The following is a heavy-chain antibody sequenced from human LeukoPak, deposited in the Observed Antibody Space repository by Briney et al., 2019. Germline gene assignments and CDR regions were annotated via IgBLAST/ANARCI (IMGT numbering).Heavy chain of an antibody. CDR2: ISYDGSNK. V-gene: IGHV3-30*04. Sequence: GGSLRLSCAASGFTFSSYAMHWVRQAPGKGLEWVAVISYDGSNKYYADSVKGRFTISRDNAKNSLYLQMNSLRAEDTAVYYCARVKEASAFDIWGQGTMVTVSS. J-gene: IGHJ3*02. CDR1: GFTFSSYA. CDR3: ARVKEASAFDI. D-gene: IGHD5-12*01.